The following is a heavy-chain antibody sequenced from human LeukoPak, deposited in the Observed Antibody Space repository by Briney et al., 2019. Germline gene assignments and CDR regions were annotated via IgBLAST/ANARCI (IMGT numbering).Heavy chain of an antibody. J-gene: IGHJ3*02. CDR1: GGSFSGYY. Sequence: SETLSLTCAVYGGSFSGYYWSWIRQPPGKGLEWIGEINHSGSTNYNPSLKSRVTISVDTSKNQFSLKLSSVTAADTAVYYCARHTGDYDFWSGYYVSAFDIWGQGTMVTVSS. CDR2: INHSGST. CDR3: ARHTGDYDFWSGYYVSAFDI. V-gene: IGHV4-34*01. D-gene: IGHD3-3*01.